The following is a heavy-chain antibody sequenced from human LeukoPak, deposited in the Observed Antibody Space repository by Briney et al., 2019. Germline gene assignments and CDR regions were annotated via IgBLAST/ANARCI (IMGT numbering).Heavy chain of an antibody. CDR3: ASLARGGNWFDP. J-gene: IGHJ5*02. Sequence: SETLSLTCAVYGGSFIGYDWTWIRQPPGKGLEWIGEINHSGGTNYNPSLKSRVTISVDTSKNQFSLKLSSVTAADTAVYYCASLARGGNWFDPWGQGALVTVSS. CDR2: INHSGGT. CDR1: GGSFIGYD. V-gene: IGHV4-34*01. D-gene: IGHD6-6*01.